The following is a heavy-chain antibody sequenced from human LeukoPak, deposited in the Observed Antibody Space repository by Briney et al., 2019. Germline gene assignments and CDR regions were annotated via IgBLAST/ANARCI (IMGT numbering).Heavy chain of an antibody. V-gene: IGHV3-15*01. D-gene: IGHD2-2*01. CDR3: TTLLGVVPANEY. J-gene: IGHJ4*02. CDR2: IKSETDGGTI. CDR1: GFTFTNAW. Sequence: GGSLRLSCAASGFTFTNAWMNWVRQAPGKGLEWVGRIKSETDGGTIDYAAPVKGRFTISRDDSKTTLYLQMNSLETEDTAVYYCTTLLGVVPANEYWGQGTLVTVSS.